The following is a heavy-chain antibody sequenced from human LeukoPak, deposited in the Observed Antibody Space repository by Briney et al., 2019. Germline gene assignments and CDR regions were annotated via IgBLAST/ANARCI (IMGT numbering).Heavy chain of an antibody. V-gene: IGHV4-59*01. CDR1: GGSISSYY. CDR3: ARWALIPYYFDY. J-gene: IGHJ4*02. D-gene: IGHD2-2*02. Sequence: PSETLSLTCTVSGGSISSYYWSWIRQPPGKGLEWIGYIYYSGSTNFNPSLKSRVTISVDTSKNQFSLKLSSVTAADTAVYYCARWALIPYYFDYWGQGTLVTVSS. CDR2: IYYSGST.